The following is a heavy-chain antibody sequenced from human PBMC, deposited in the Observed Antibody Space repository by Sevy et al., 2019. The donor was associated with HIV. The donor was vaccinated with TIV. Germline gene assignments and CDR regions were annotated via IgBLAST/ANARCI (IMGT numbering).Heavy chain of an antibody. J-gene: IGHJ4*02. CDR2: INPDSGGP. Sequence: ASVKVSCKASGYTFTGYYMHWMRQAPGQGLEWMGWINPDSGGPIYAPKFQGRVTLTRDTSFSTAYMDLSRLKSDDTAVYYCVRDDRDGYFEYWGQGTLVTVSS. CDR1: GYTFTGYY. CDR3: VRDDRDGYFEY. V-gene: IGHV1-2*02.